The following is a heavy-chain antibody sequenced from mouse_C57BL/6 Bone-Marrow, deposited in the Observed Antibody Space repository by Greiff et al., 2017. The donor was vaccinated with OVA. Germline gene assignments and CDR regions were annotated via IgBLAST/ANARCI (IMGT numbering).Heavy chain of an antibody. CDR2: IDPENGDT. V-gene: IGHV14-4*01. Sequence: VQLQQSGAELVRPGASVKLSCTASGFNIKDDYMHWVKLRPEQGLEWIGWIDPENGDTEYASKFQGKATITADTSSNTAYLQLSSLTSEDTAVYYCTRYDGAFDYWGQGTTLTVSS. D-gene: IGHD2-3*01. J-gene: IGHJ2*01. CDR3: TRYDGAFDY. CDR1: GFNIKDDY.